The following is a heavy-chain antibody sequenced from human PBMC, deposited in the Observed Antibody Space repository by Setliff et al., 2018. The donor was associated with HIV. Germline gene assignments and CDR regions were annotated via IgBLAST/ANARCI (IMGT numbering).Heavy chain of an antibody. Sequence: PSETLSLTCLVSGDSIRITNYYWGWVRQSPGKGLEWFGSVFYTGTTYYNPSLLSRLTISVDTSKNQFSLKLNSVTAADTAVYYCARTRGYTYGYIDSWAQGTLVTVSS. J-gene: IGHJ4*02. V-gene: IGHV4-39*01. D-gene: IGHD5-18*01. CDR1: GDSIRITNYY. CDR2: VFYTGTT. CDR3: ARTRGYTYGYIDS.